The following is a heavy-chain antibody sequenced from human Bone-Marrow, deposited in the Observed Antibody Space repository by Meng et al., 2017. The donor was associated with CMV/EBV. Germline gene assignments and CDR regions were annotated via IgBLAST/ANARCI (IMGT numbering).Heavy chain of an antibody. CDR1: GFTFNNYA. D-gene: IGHD2-21*01. Sequence: LRLSYEASGFTFNNYAMQWVRQDPCKGLEWVSVVSSDGNRKYYADFLKGRFATSRDNSKNTVYLQVNSLTSEDTAVYFCSRGFHGPDSWGQGTLVTVSS. J-gene: IGHJ4*02. CDR3: SRGFHGPDS. V-gene: IGHV3-30*03. CDR2: VSSDGNRK.